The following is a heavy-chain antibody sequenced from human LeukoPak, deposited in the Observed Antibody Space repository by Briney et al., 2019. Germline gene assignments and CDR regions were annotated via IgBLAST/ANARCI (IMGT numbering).Heavy chain of an antibody. CDR3: ARDGYSSSWEDVH. D-gene: IGHD6-13*01. J-gene: IGHJ4*02. Sequence: ASVKVSCKASGYTFTSYAISWVRQAPGQGLEWMGGIIPIFGTANYAQKFQGRVTITADESTSTAYMELSRLRSDDTAVYYCARDGYSSSWEDVHWGQGTLVTVSS. V-gene: IGHV1-69*13. CDR1: GYTFTSYA. CDR2: IIPIFGTA.